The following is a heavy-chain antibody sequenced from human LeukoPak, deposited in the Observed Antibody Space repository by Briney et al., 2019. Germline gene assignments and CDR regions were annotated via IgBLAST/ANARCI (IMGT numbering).Heavy chain of an antibody. CDR3: ARDRRGYDHVTFDY. D-gene: IGHD5-12*01. V-gene: IGHV3-48*03. CDR1: GFTFSSYE. CDR2: ISSSSSYT. Sequence: QSGGSLRLSCAASGFTFSSYEMNWVRQAPGKGLEWVSYISSSSSYTNYADSVKGRFTISRDNAKNSLYLQMNSLRAEDTAVYYCARDRRGYDHVTFDYWGQGTLVTVSS. J-gene: IGHJ4*02.